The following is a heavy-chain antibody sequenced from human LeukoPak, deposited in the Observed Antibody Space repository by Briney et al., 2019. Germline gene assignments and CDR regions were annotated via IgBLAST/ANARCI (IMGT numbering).Heavy chain of an antibody. CDR3: ERDNERFGELSLDY. Sequence: GRSLRLSCAASGFTFSSYSMHWVRQAPGKGLEWVAVIWYDGSNKYYADSVKSPCTISRENSKNTLYLQMNSLRAEATAVYYCERDNERFGELSLDYWGQGTLVTVSS. CDR2: IWYDGSNK. CDR1: GFTFSSYS. D-gene: IGHD3-10*01. J-gene: IGHJ4*02. V-gene: IGHV3-33*01.